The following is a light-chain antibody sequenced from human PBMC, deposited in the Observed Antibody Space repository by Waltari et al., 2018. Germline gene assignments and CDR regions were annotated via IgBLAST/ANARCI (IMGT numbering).Light chain of an antibody. CDR3: QSYDRSLSGSI. Sequence: QSGLTQPPSVSGAPGQRVTISCTGSSSNIGAGYDVHWYQLLPVTAPKLLIYGNSNRPSGVPNLFSGSKSGTSASLAITGLQAEDEANYYCQSYDRSLSGSIFGGGTKLTVL. CDR2: GNS. J-gene: IGLJ2*01. CDR1: SSNIGAGYD. V-gene: IGLV1-40*01.